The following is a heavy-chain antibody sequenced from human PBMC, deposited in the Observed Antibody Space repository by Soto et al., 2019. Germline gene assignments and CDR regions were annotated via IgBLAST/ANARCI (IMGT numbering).Heavy chain of an antibody. J-gene: IGHJ4*02. CDR3: ARDLRQQLTTCFDY. D-gene: IGHD6-13*01. CDR2: IWDDGSNK. V-gene: IGHV3-33*01. Sequence: QVQLVESGGGVVQPGRSLRLSCAASGFTFSSYGMHWVRQAPGKGLEWVAVIWDDGSNKYYADSVKGRFTISRDNSKNTLYLQMNSLRAEDTAVYYCARDLRQQLTTCFDYWGQGTLVTVSS. CDR1: GFTFSSYG.